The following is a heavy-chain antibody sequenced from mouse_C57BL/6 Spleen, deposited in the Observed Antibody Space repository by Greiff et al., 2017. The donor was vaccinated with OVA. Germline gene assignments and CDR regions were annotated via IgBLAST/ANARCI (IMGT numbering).Heavy chain of an antibody. CDR1: GYTFTSYW. D-gene: IGHD1-1*01. CDR3: ASGYYGTFYAMDY. Sequence: QVQLQQPGAELVRPGSSVKLSCKASGYTFTSYWMHWVKQRPIQGLEWIGNIDPSDSETHYNQKFKDKATLTVDKSSSTAYMQLSSLTSEDSAVYYCASGYYGTFYAMDYWGQGTSVTVSS. J-gene: IGHJ4*01. V-gene: IGHV1-52*01. CDR2: IDPSDSET.